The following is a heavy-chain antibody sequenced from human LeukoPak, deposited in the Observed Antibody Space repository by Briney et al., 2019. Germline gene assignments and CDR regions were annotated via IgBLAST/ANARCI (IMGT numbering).Heavy chain of an antibody. CDR2: IFFSGST. V-gene: IGHV4-59*08. CDR1: GGSIDSHF. CDR3: ARLKVADSESFDL. Sequence: SETLPLTCAVSGGSIDSHFWSWIRQPPGKGLEWIGNIFFSGSTNNNPSLESRLTISQDSSKNQVSLRLTSATAADTAIYYYARLKVADSESFDLWGHGTLVTVSS. J-gene: IGHJ3*01.